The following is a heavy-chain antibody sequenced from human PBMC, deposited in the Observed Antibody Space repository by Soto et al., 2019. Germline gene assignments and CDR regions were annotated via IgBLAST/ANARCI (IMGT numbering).Heavy chain of an antibody. J-gene: IGHJ6*02. CDR1: GDGVSSNSAA. CDR2: TYYRSKWYN. V-gene: IGHV6-1*01. Sequence: SQTLSLTCAISGDGVSSNSAAWTWIRQSPSRGLEWLGRTYYRSKWYNDYAVSVKSRITINPDTSKNQFSLQLNSVTPADTAVYYCARDPLLRVLEWFPPSSYYGMDLWGQRTTFTVSS. D-gene: IGHD3-3*01. CDR3: ARDPLLRVLEWFPPSSYYGMDL.